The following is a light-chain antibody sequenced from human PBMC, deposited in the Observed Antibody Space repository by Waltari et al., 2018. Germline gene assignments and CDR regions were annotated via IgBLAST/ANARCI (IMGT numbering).Light chain of an antibody. CDR2: HAS. CDR1: QNIGTH. Sequence: EIVMTQSPDTLPVSPGESATLLCRASQNIGTHSAWYQQKPGQTPRLLIYHASIRATDIPARFSGSGSGTEFTLTISSLQSEDFAVYYCHHYHNWPMTFGQGTRLEIK. CDR3: HHYHNWPMT. V-gene: IGKV3-15*01. J-gene: IGKJ5*01.